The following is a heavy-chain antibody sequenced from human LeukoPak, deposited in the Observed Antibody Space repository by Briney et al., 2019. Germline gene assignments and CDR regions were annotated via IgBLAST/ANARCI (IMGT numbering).Heavy chain of an antibody. Sequence: PSETLSLTCAVYGGSFSGYYWSWIRQPPGKGLEWIGEIHHSGSTNYNPSLRSRVTISVDTSKNQFSLKLSSVTAADTAVYYCARGTIVVVPAATYYDFWSGYSWFDPWGQGTLVTVSS. CDR2: IHHSGST. CDR1: GGSFSGYY. D-gene: IGHD3-3*01. J-gene: IGHJ5*02. CDR3: ARGTIVVVPAATYYDFWSGYSWFDP. V-gene: IGHV4-34*01.